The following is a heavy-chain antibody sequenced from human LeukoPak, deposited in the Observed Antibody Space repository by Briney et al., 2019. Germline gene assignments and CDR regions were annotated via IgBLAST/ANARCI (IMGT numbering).Heavy chain of an antibody. CDR1: GFTFSSYG. CDR3: ARDKRVTIDY. D-gene: IGHD3-3*01. Sequence: GRSLRLSCAASGFTFSSYGMHWVRQAPGKGLEWVAVIWYDGSNKYYADSVKGRFTISRDNPKNTLYLQMNSLRAEDTAVYYCARDKRVTIDYWGQGTLVTVSS. CDR2: IWYDGSNK. V-gene: IGHV3-33*01. J-gene: IGHJ4*02.